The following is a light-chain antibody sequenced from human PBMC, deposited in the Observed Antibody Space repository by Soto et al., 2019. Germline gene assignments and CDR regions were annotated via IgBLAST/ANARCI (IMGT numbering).Light chain of an antibody. CDR2: AAY. CDR3: QQLNTYPLT. J-gene: IGKJ1*01. CDR1: QGISTY. V-gene: IGKV1-9*01. Sequence: DIQLTQSPAFLSASVGDRVTITCRASQGISTYLAWYQQKPGKAPTLLIYAAYTLQSGVPSRFRGSGSGTEFTLTISSLQPEDFATYYCQQLNTYPLTFGQGTKVEIK.